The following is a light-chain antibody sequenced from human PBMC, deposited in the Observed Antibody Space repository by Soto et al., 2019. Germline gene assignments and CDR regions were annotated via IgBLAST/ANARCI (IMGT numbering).Light chain of an antibody. V-gene: IGKV3-11*01. Sequence: EIVLTQSPATLSLSPGERATLSCRASQSVSNYLAWYQQKPGQAPRLLIYDASNRVTGIPARFSGGGSGTDFTLTISSLGPEDFAVYYCQQRTNWPPMYTFGQGTRLEIK. CDR3: QQRTNWPPMYT. CDR1: QSVSNY. J-gene: IGKJ2*01. CDR2: DAS.